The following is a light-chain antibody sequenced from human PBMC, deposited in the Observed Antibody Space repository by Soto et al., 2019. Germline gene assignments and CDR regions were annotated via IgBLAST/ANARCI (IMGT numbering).Light chain of an antibody. CDR2: SVS. CDR1: DVGGYNY. V-gene: IGLV2-14*03. J-gene: IGLJ1*01. CDR3: SSYTSSDTYV. Sequence: DVGGYNYVSWYQHHPGKAPKLMISSVSSRPSGVSNRFSGSKSGNTASLTISGLQPEDEADYYCSSYTSSDTYVFGTGTMVSVL.